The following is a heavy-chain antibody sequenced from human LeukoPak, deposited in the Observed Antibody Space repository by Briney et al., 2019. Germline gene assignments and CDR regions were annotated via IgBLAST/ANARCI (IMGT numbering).Heavy chain of an antibody. Sequence: GASVKVSCKASGYTFTGYYMHWVRQAPGQGLEWMGWINPNSGGTNYAQKFQGRVTMTRDTSISTAYMELSRLRSDDTAVYYCARRPTYYDSSGLDYWGQGTLVTVSS. J-gene: IGHJ4*02. CDR3: ARRPTYYDSSGLDY. V-gene: IGHV1-2*02. CDR2: INPNSGGT. D-gene: IGHD3-22*01. CDR1: GYTFTGYY.